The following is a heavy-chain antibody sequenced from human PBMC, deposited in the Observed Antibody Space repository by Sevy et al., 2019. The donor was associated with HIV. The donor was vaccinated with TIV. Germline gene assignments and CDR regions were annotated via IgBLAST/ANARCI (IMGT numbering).Heavy chain of an antibody. D-gene: IGHD2-2*01. V-gene: IGHV3-33*06. J-gene: IGHJ3*02. CDR2: IWDDGHNK. CDR1: GFTFSVSG. Sequence: GKSLKISCAASGFTFSVSGMHWVRQAPGKGLEWLAVIWDDGHNKYYADSVKGRFTISRDNSKNTLFLQMNSLRVEDTAMYYCAKDQGGGQNYAITDLCDIWGPGTMVTVSS. CDR3: AKDQGGGQNYAITDLCDI.